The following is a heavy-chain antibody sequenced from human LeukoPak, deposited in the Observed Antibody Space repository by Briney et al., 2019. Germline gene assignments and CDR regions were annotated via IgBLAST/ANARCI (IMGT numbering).Heavy chain of an antibody. CDR3: ARDGILLWFGESYNRFDP. J-gene: IGHJ5*02. D-gene: IGHD3-10*01. Sequence: SVKVSCKASGYTFTGYYMHWVRQAPGQGLEWMGRINPNSGGTNYAQKFQGRVTMTRDTSISTAYMELSRLRSDDTAVYYCARDGILLWFGESYNRFDPWGQGTLVTVSS. V-gene: IGHV1-2*06. CDR2: INPNSGGT. CDR1: GYTFTGYY.